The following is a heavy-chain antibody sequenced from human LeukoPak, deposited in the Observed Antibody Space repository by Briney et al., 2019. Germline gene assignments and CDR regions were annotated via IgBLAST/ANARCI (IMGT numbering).Heavy chain of an antibody. J-gene: IGHJ6*04. CDR3: ATRVVPAAITAASYYYYGMDV. Sequence: ASVKVSCKVSGYTLTELSMHWVRQAPGKGLEWMGGFDPEDGETIYAQKFQGRVTMTEDTSTDTAYMELSSLRSEDTAVYYCATRVVPAAITAASYYYYGMDVWGKGTTVTVSS. V-gene: IGHV1-24*01. CDR1: GYTLTELS. CDR2: FDPEDGET. D-gene: IGHD2-2*01.